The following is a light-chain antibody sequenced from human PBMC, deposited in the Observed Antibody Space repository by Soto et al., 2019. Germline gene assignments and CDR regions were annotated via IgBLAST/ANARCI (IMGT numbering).Light chain of an antibody. J-gene: IGKJ1*01. CDR2: DAS. V-gene: IGKV3-15*01. CDR3: QQYNYWPPWT. CDR1: RSARSN. Sequence: LVLTQSPGTLSLSPGERATVSCRASRSARSNLPWYQQKPGQAPRLLMYDASNRATGIPARFSGRGSGTEFTLTISSLQSEDFAVYYCQQYNYWPPWTVGPVTKVDIK.